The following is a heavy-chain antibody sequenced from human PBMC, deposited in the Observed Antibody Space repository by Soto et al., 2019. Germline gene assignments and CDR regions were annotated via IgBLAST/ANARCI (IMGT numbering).Heavy chain of an antibody. Sequence: SVKVSCKASGGTFSSYAISWVRQAPGQGLEWMGGIIPIFGTANYAQKFQGRVTITADESTSTAYMELSSLRSDDTAVYYCARFYPPRSRFLEWLSPGGFDYWG. V-gene: IGHV1-69*13. J-gene: IGHJ4*01. D-gene: IGHD3-3*01. CDR3: ARFYPPRSRFLEWLSPGGFDY. CDR2: IIPIFGTA. CDR1: GGTFSSYA.